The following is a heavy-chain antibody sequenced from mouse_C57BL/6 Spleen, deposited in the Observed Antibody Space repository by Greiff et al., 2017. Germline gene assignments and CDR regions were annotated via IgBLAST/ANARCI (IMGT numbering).Heavy chain of an antibody. CDR3: AAPPLYYGSSSYAMDY. CDR1: GYTFTSYG. CDR2: IYPRSGNT. V-gene: IGHV1-81*01. D-gene: IGHD1-1*01. J-gene: IGHJ4*01. Sequence: VKLQESGAELARPGASVKLSCKASGYTFTSYGISWVKQRTGQGLEWIGEIYPRSGNTYYNEKFKGKATLTATKSSSTAYMELRSLTSDDSAVYFCAAPPLYYGSSSYAMDYWGQGTSVTVSS.